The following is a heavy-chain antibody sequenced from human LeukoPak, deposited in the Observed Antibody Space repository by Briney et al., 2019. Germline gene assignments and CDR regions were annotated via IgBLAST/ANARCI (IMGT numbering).Heavy chain of an antibody. CDR3: ARHGDYDFWSGYYEGNWFDP. V-gene: IGHV4-30-2*01. Sequence: SETLSLTCAVSGGSISSGGYSWSWIRQPPGKGLEWIGYIYHSGSTYCNPSLKSRVTISVDRSKNQFSLKLSSVTAADTAVYYCARHGDYDFWSGYYEGNWFDPWGQGTLVTVSS. CDR1: GGSISSGGYS. CDR2: IYHSGST. D-gene: IGHD3-3*01. J-gene: IGHJ5*02.